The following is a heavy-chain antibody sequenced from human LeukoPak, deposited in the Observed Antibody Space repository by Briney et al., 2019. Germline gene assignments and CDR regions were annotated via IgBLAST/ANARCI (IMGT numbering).Heavy chain of an antibody. D-gene: IGHD1-26*01. CDR1: GYTFTSYG. V-gene: IGHV1-18*01. CDR3: AIDMKRSRARWENLGFDP. CDR2: ISVYNGNT. Sequence: GASVKVSCKASGYTFTSYGISWVRQAPGQGLEWMRWISVYNGNTNYAQKLQGRVTMTTDTSTSTAYMELRSLRSDDTAVYYCAIDMKRSRARWENLGFDPWGQGTLVTVSS. J-gene: IGHJ5*02.